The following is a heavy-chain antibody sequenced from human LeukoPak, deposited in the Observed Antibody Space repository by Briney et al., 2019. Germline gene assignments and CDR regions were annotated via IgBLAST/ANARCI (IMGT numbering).Heavy chain of an antibody. CDR2: ISYDGSNK. CDR1: GFTFSSYG. D-gene: IGHD3-22*01. Sequence: PGGSLRLSCAASGFTFSSYGMHWVRQAPGKGLEWVAVISYDGSNKYYADSVKGRFTISRDNSKNTLYLQMNSLRAEDTAVYYCARGTYYYDSSGYPYEYWGQGTLVTVSS. J-gene: IGHJ4*02. CDR3: ARGTYYYDSSGYPYEY. V-gene: IGHV3-30*03.